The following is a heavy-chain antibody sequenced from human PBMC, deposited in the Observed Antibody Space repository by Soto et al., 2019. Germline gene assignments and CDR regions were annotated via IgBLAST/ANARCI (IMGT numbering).Heavy chain of an antibody. CDR3: ARGMAVAGNAPLYYMDV. J-gene: IGHJ6*03. CDR1: GYTFTSYD. V-gene: IGHV1-8*01. D-gene: IGHD6-19*01. Sequence: GASVKVSCKASGYTFTSYDINWVRQATGQGLEWMGWMNPNSGNTGYAQKFQGRVTMTRNTSISTAYMELSSLRSEDTAVYYCARGMAVAGNAPLYYMDVWGKGTTVTVSS. CDR2: MNPNSGNT.